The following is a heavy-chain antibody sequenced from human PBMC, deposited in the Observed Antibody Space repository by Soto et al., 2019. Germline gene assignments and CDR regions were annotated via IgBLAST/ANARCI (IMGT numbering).Heavy chain of an antibody. CDR3: AKDSAYDILTGFRDGRFDY. V-gene: IGHV3-23*01. CDR2: ISGSGGST. J-gene: IGHJ4*02. Sequence: GGSLRLSCAASGFTFSSYAMSWVRQAPGKGLEWVSAISGSGGSTYYADSVKGRFTISRDNSKNTLYLRMNSLRAEDTAVYYCAKDSAYDILTGFRDGRFDYWGQGTLVTVSS. CDR1: GFTFSSYA. D-gene: IGHD3-9*01.